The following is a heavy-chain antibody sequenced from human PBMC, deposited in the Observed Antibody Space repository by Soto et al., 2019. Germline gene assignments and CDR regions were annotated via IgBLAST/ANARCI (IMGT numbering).Heavy chain of an antibody. CDR2: ISDGPDGA. CDR3: AKGCIGRAPGLAS. V-gene: IGHV3-23*04. CDR1: GFTFSSFA. J-gene: IGHJ5*02. D-gene: IGHD2-21*01. Sequence: EVQLVESGGGLIQPGGSLRLSCAASGFTFSSFAMTWVRQAPGKGLQWISSISDGPDGAYYADSVKGRFTSSRDKSTNTQSLPMESLRPDDTALYYWAKGCIGRAPGLASCGQGNLVTVPS.